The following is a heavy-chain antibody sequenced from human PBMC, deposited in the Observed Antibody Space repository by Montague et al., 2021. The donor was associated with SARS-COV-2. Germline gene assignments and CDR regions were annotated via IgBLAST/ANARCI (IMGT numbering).Heavy chain of an antibody. CDR2: IYYSGST. V-gene: IGHV4-59*01. CDR3: AGGSYGTDALDI. D-gene: IGHD5-18*01. CDR1: GGSISSYY. J-gene: IGHJ3*02. Sequence: SETLSLTCTVSGGSISSYYWSWIRQPPGKGLEWIGYIYYSGSTNYNPSLKSRVTISLDTSKNQFSLKLNSVTAADTAVYYCAGGSYGTDALDIWGQGTMVTVSS.